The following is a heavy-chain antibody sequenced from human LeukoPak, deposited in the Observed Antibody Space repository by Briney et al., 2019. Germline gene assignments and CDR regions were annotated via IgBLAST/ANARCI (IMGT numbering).Heavy chain of an antibody. CDR2: IIPIFGTA. V-gene: IGHV1-69*13. J-gene: IGHJ4*02. Sequence: ASVKVSCKASGGTFSSYAINWVRQAPGQGLEWMGGIIPIFGTANYAQKFQDRVTSTADESTSTAYMELSSLRSEDTAIYYCASRLYCSNTRCRNFPFAYWGQGTLVTVSS. CDR3: ASRLYCSNTRCRNFPFAY. D-gene: IGHD2-2*01. CDR1: GGTFSSYA.